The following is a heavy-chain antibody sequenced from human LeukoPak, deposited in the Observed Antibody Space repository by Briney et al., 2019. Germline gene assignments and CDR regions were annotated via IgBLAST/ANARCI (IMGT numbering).Heavy chain of an antibody. CDR1: GLTFSGYW. V-gene: IGHV3-74*01. CDR3: ARVSPYYYGAGPYYVIY. Sequence: GGSLRLSCAASGLTFSGYWMHWVRQAPGKGLEWVSRIKTDGSSTNYADSVKGRFTISRDNAKNTLYLQMNSLRVEDTAVYYCARVSPYYYGAGPYYVIYWGQGTLVTVSS. CDR2: IKTDGSST. D-gene: IGHD3-10*01. J-gene: IGHJ4*02.